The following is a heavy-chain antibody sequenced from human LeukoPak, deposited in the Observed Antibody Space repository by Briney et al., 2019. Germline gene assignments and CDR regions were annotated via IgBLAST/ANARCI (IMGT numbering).Heavy chain of an antibody. CDR2: IYYSGST. V-gene: IGHV4-59*01. CDR3: ARGVVIAPQTFDY. J-gene: IGHJ4*02. Sequence: SSETLSLTCTVSGESISGFYWTWIRQPPGKGLEWIGYIYYSGSTNYNPSLKSRVTISVDTSKNQFSLKLSSVTAADTAVYYCARGVVIAPQTFDYWGQGTLVTVSS. CDR1: GESISGFY. D-gene: IGHD2-21*01.